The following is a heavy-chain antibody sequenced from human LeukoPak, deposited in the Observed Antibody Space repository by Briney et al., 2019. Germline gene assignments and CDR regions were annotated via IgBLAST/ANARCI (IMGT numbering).Heavy chain of an antibody. CDR3: AKSVGSSSWSRGDY. V-gene: IGHV4-34*01. J-gene: IGHJ4*02. D-gene: IGHD6-13*01. CDR1: GGSFSGYY. Sequence: SETLSLTCAVYGGSFSGYYWSWIRQPPGKGLEWIGEINHSGSTNYNPSLKSRVTISVGTSKNQFSLKLSSVTAADTAVYYCAKSVGSSSWSRGDYWGQGTLVTVSS. CDR2: INHSGST.